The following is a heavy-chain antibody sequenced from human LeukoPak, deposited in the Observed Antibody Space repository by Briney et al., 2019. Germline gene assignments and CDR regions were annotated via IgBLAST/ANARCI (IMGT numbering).Heavy chain of an antibody. Sequence: SETLSLTCTVSGGSISYYYWSWIRQFPGKGLEWIGYIYYRGTTNYNPSLKSRVTISVDTSKNQFSLQLRSVTAADTAVYYCAREDPQTTVPEGMDVWGQGTTVTVSS. J-gene: IGHJ6*02. CDR3: AREDPQTTVPEGMDV. D-gene: IGHD4-17*01. CDR2: IYYRGTT. CDR1: GGSISYYY. V-gene: IGHV4-59*01.